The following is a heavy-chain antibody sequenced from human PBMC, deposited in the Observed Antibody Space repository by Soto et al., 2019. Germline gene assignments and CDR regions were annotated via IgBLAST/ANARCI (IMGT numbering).Heavy chain of an antibody. D-gene: IGHD2-15*01. CDR2: IYKSATT. J-gene: IGHJ5*01. CDR1: GDSISTVDYF. Sequence: SETLSLTCSVSGDSISTVDYFWAWIRQPPGQALEYIGYIYKSATTYYNPSFESRVAISLDTSKSQFSLNVTSLTAADTAVYFCARGRYCLTGRCFPNWFDSWGQGTLVTVSS. CDR3: ARGRYCLTGRCFPNWFDS. V-gene: IGHV4-30-4*01.